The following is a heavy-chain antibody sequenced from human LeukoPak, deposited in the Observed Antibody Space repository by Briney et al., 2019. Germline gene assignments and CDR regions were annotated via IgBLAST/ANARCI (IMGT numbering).Heavy chain of an antibody. V-gene: IGHV1-2*02. CDR1: GYTFTGYY. Sequence: GASVKVSCKASGYTFTGYYMHWVRQAPGQGLEWMGWINPNSGGTNYAQKFQGRVTMTRDTSISTAYMELSRLRSDDTAVYYCARAARSSGWYVGYFDYRGQGTLVTVSS. CDR3: ARAARSSGWYVGYFDY. D-gene: IGHD6-19*01. J-gene: IGHJ4*02. CDR2: INPNSGGT.